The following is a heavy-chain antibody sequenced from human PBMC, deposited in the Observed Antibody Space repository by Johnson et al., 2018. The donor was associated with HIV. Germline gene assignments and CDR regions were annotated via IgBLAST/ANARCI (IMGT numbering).Heavy chain of an antibody. CDR3: AREGRGSSSGAFDI. D-gene: IGHD6-6*01. Sequence: QVHLVESGGGVVQPGRSLRLSCAASGFTFSSYGMHWVRQAPGKWLEWVAFIRYDGSNKYYADSVKGRFTISRDNSKNTLYLQMNSLRAEDTAVYYCAREGRGSSSGAFDIWGQGTMVTVSS. CDR2: IRYDGSNK. J-gene: IGHJ3*02. V-gene: IGHV3-30*02. CDR1: GFTFSSYG.